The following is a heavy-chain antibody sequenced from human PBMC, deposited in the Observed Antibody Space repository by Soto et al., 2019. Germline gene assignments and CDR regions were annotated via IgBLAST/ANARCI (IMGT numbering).Heavy chain of an antibody. J-gene: IGHJ5*02. CDR2: ISAYNGNT. CDR3: ARVEDYDFWSGPRGWFDP. Sequence: ASVKVSCKASGYTFTSYGISWVRQAPGQGLEWMGWISAYNGNTNYAQKLQGRVTMTTDTSTSTAYMELSSLRSEDTAVYYCARVEDYDFWSGPRGWFDPWGQGTLVTVS. CDR1: GYTFTSYG. D-gene: IGHD3-3*01. V-gene: IGHV1-18*01.